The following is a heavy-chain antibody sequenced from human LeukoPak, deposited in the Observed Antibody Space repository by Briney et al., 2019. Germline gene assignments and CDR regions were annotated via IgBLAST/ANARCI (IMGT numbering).Heavy chain of an antibody. V-gene: IGHV3-7*03. CDR2: IKQDGSEK. CDR3: AKGDGGSYYYYMDV. CDR1: GFTFSSYW. Sequence: GGSLRLSCAASGFTFSSYWMSWIRQAPGKGLEWVANIKQDGSEKYYVDSVKGRFTISRDNAKNSLYLQMNSLRAEDTALYYCAKGDGGSYYYYMDVWGKGTTVTISS. D-gene: IGHD2-15*01. J-gene: IGHJ6*03.